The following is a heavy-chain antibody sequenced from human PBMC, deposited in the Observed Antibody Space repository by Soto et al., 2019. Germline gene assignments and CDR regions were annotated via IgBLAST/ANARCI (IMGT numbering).Heavy chain of an antibody. Sequence: GGSLRLSCAASGFTFSSYAMTWVRQAPGKGLEWVSGISGSGASTYYADSVKGRFTISGDNSKNTLYLQMNSLRAEDTAVYFCAKNAKMAVAATGIDYWGQGTPVTVSS. D-gene: IGHD6-19*01. J-gene: IGHJ4*02. CDR1: GFTFSSYA. V-gene: IGHV3-23*01. CDR2: ISGSGAST. CDR3: AKNAKMAVAATGIDY.